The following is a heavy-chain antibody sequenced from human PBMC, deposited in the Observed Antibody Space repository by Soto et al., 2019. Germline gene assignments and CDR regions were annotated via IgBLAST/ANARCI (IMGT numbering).Heavy chain of an antibody. Sequence: SSETLSLTCNVSGGSISRYYWSWIRQPPGKGLEWIGYIHYSGSTKYNPSLMSRVTISVDTSKNQFSLKLTSVTAADTAVYFCARVPAVASTIPSLWFDPWGQGTLVTVSS. D-gene: IGHD6-19*01. V-gene: IGHV4-59*01. CDR1: GGSISRYY. J-gene: IGHJ5*02. CDR2: IHYSGST. CDR3: ARVPAVASTIPSLWFDP.